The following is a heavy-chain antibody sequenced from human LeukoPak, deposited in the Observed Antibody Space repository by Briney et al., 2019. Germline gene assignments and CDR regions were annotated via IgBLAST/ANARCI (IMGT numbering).Heavy chain of an antibody. V-gene: IGHV1-58*01. CDR3: ARDLDSSSWYLDY. Sequence: SVKVSCKASGFTFTSSAVQWVRQARGQRLEWIGWIVVGSGNTNYAQKFQERVTITRDMSTSTAYVELSSLRSEDTAVYYCARDLDSSSWYLDYWGQGTLVTVSS. J-gene: IGHJ4*02. D-gene: IGHD6-13*01. CDR2: IVVGSGNT. CDR1: GFTFTSSA.